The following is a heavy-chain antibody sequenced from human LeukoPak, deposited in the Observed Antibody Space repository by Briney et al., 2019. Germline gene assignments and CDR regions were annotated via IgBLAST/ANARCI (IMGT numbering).Heavy chain of an antibody. D-gene: IGHD2-2*01. CDR2: INADNGNT. CDR3: AREMMVVPAALGAFDY. J-gene: IGHJ4*02. Sequence: ASVKVSCKASGYTFNSHPMHWVRQAPGQRLEWMGWINADNGNTRYSQKLQGRVTMTRDTSTSTVYMELSSLRSEDTAVYYCAREMMVVPAALGAFDYWGQGTLVTVSS. V-gene: IGHV1-3*01. CDR1: GYTFNSHP.